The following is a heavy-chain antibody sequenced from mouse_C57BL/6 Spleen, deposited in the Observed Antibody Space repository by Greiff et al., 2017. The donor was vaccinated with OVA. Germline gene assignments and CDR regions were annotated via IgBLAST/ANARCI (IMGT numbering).Heavy chain of an antibody. CDR2: IYPGDGDT. CDR1: GYAFSSSW. CDR3: ARGDGNGYFDV. Sequence: QVQLKQSGPELVKPGASVKISCKASGYAFSSSWMNWVKQRPGKGLEWIGRIYPGDGDTNYNGKFKGKATLTADKSSSTAYMQLSSLTSEDSAVYFCARGDGNGYFDVWGTGTTVTVSS. V-gene: IGHV1-82*01. D-gene: IGHD1-1*01. J-gene: IGHJ1*03.